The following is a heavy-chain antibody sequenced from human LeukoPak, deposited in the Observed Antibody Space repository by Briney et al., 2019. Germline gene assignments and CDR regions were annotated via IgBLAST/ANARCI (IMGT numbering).Heavy chain of an antibody. Sequence: GGSLRLSCAASGITFSSYAMSWVRQAPGKGLEWVSAISGSGGSTYYADSVKGRFTISRDNSKNTLYLQMNSLRAEDTAVYYCAEGRYDFWSAYDVWGKGTTVTVSS. V-gene: IGHV3-23*01. D-gene: IGHD3-3*01. CDR1: GITFSSYA. J-gene: IGHJ6*04. CDR2: ISGSGGST. CDR3: AEGRYDFWSAYDV.